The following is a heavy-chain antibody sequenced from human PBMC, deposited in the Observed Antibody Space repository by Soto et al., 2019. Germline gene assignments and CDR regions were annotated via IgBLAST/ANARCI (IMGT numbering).Heavy chain of an antibody. V-gene: IGHV1-69*01. CDR3: ASGVRRWLQGHPNFDY. D-gene: IGHD5-12*01. CDR1: GGTFSSYA. CDR2: IIPIFGTA. Sequence: QVQLVQSGAAVKKPGSSVTVSCKASGGTFSSYAISWVRQAPGQGLEWMGGIIPIFGTANYAQKFQGRVTITADESTSTAYMELSSLRSEDTAVYYCASGVRRWLQGHPNFDYWGQGTLVTVSS. J-gene: IGHJ4*02.